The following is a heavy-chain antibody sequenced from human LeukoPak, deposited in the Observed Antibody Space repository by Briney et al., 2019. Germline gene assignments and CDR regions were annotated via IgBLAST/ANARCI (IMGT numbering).Heavy chain of an antibody. CDR3: ARGNYYDSSGYYSPFDY. Sequence: SETLSLTCTVSGGSISSGDYYWSWIRQPPGKGLEWIGYIYYSGSTYYNPSLKSRVTISVDTSKNQFSLKLSSVTAADTAVYYCARGNYYDSSGYYSPFDYWGQGTLVTVSS. J-gene: IGHJ4*02. D-gene: IGHD3-22*01. CDR2: IYYSGST. V-gene: IGHV4-30-4*01. CDR1: GGSISSGDYY.